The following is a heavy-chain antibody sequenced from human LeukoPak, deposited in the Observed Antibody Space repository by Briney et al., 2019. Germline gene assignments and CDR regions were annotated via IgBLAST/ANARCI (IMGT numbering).Heavy chain of an antibody. CDR1: GGSVSSTNW. CDR2: VHLDGRT. CDR3: AREGGFYRPLDY. D-gene: IGHD6-25*01. J-gene: IGHJ4*02. V-gene: IGHV4-4*02. Sequence: SETLSLTCGVSGGSVSSTNWWTWVRQPPGKGLEWIGEVHLDGRTNFNPSLKSRLTMSVDLSENHVSLKLTSVTAADTAVYYCAREGGFYRPLDYSGQGTLVTVSS.